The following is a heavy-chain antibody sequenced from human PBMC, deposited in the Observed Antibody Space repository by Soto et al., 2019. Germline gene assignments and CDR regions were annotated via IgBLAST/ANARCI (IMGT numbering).Heavy chain of an antibody. J-gene: IGHJ4*02. CDR3: ARGASGYTLFNDF. D-gene: IGHD3-22*01. V-gene: IGHV1-69*01. Sequence: QEQLVQSGAEVKKPGSSVKVSCKASGGLFSSYPISWVRQVPGQGLEWMGGIIPVFQTAYYTQRFQGSVSIIADEATNTAYMALSRLRSEDTAIHYCARGASGYTLFNDFWCQGPLVTVAA. CDR2: IIPVFQTA. CDR1: GGLFSSYP.